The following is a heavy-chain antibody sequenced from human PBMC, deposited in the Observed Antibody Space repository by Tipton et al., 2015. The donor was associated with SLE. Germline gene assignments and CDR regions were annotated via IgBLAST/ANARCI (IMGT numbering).Heavy chain of an antibody. CDR3: ARDWDHGIAVAGGAFDI. Sequence: TLSLTCTVSGGSISSGSYYWSWIRQPAGKGLEWIGYIYTSGSTNYNPSLKSRVTISVDTSKNQFSLKLSSVTAADTAVYYCARDWDHGIAVAGGAFDIWGQGTMVTVSS. V-gene: IGHV4-61*09. D-gene: IGHD6-19*01. J-gene: IGHJ3*02. CDR1: GGSISSGSYY. CDR2: IYTSGST.